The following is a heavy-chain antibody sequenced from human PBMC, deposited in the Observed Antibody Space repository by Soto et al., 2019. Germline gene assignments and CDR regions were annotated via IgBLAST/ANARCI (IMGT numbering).Heavy chain of an antibody. CDR1: GFTFSSYA. CDR3: ARASSWYQPTYYYYGMDV. V-gene: IGHV3-30-3*01. CDR2: ISYDGSNK. D-gene: IGHD6-13*01. Sequence: GGSLRLSCAASGFTFSSYAMHWVRQAPGKGLEWVAVISYDGSNKYYADSVKGRFTISRDNSKNTLYLQMNSLRAEDTAVYYCARASSWYQPTYYYYGMDVWGQGTTVTVSS. J-gene: IGHJ6*02.